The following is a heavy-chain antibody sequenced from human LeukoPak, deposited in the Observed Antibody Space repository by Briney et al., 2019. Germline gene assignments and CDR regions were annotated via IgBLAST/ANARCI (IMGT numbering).Heavy chain of an antibody. CDR1: GFTFSNYG. D-gene: IGHD1-14*01. J-gene: IGHJ4*02. CDR2: ISYSGGTT. CDR3: VKDNPLDY. Sequence: PGGSLRLSCAASGFTFSNYGMSWVRQAPGKGLEWVSAISYSGGTTYYADSMKGRFTISRDNSKNTLYLHINSLRAEDTAVYYCVKDNPLDYWGQGTLVIVSS. V-gene: IGHV3-23*01.